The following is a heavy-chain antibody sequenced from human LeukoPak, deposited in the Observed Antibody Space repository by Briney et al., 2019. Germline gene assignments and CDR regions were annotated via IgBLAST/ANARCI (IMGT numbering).Heavy chain of an antibody. CDR3: ARVTLIYSYGMDV. CDR1: GGSFSGYY. J-gene: IGHJ6*02. CDR2: INHSGST. V-gene: IGHV4-34*01. Sequence: SETLSLTCAVYGGSFSGYYWSWIRQPPGKGLEWIGEINHSGSTNYNPSLKSRVTISVDTSKNQFSLKLSSVTAADTAVYYCARVTLIYSYGMDVWGQGTTVTVSS. D-gene: IGHD2/OR15-2a*01.